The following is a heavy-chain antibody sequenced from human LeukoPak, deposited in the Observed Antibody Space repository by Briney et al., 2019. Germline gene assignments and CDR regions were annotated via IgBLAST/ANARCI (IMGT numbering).Heavy chain of an antibody. CDR2: ISSNGGST. V-gene: IGHV3-64D*06. CDR3: VTLSGSCEDYCYYYGMDV. Sequence: PGGSLRLSCSASGFTFSSYAMHWVRQAPGKGLEYVSAISSNGGSTYYADSVKGRFTISRDNSKNTLYLQMSSLRAEDTAVYYCVTLSGSCEDYCYYYGMDVWGQGTTVTVSS. CDR1: GFTFSSYA. J-gene: IGHJ6*02. D-gene: IGHD1-26*01.